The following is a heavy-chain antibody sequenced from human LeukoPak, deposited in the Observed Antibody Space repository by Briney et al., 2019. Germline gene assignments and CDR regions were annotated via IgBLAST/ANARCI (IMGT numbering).Heavy chain of an antibody. Sequence: PGGSLRLSCTASGFTFGDYAMSWFRQAPGKGLEWVGFIGSKAYGGTTEYAASVKGRFTISRDDSKSIAYLQMNSLKTEDTAVYYCTRTSWGYYDSSGYSYYFDYWGQGTLVTVSS. J-gene: IGHJ4*02. D-gene: IGHD3-22*01. CDR1: GFTFGDYA. CDR2: IGSKAYGGTT. CDR3: TRTSWGYYDSSGYSYYFDY. V-gene: IGHV3-49*03.